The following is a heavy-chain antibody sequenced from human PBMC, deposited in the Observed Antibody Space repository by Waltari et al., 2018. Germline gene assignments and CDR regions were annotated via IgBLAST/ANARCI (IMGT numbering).Heavy chain of an antibody. CDR2: ISYDGSNK. V-gene: IGHV3-30*01. J-gene: IGHJ3*02. Sequence: QVQLVESGGGVVQPGRSLRLSCAASGFTFSSYAMHWVRQAPGKGLEWVAVISYDGSNKYYADSVKGRFTISRDNSKNTLYLQMNSLRAEDTAVYYCARDQGDGYPPTWAFDIWGQGTMVTVSS. D-gene: IGHD5-12*01. CDR3: ARDQGDGYPPTWAFDI. CDR1: GFTFSSYA.